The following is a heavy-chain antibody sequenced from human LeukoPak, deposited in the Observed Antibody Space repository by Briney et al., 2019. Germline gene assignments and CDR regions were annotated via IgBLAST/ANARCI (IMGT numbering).Heavy chain of an antibody. Sequence: GGSLRLSCAASGFTVSSTYMSWVRQAPGKGLEWVSALYSGDTTYYANSVKGRFTISRDNSKNMLYLQMNSMRAEDTAVYYCARRLLTGYYEFWGQGTLVTVSS. D-gene: IGHD3-9*01. CDR3: ARRLLTGYYEF. J-gene: IGHJ4*02. CDR1: GFTVSSTY. V-gene: IGHV3-66*01. CDR2: LYSGDTT.